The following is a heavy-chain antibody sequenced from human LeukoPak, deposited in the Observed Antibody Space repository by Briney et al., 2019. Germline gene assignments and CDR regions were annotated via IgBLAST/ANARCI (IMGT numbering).Heavy chain of an antibody. V-gene: IGHV1-18*01. CDR1: GYTFSNYG. D-gene: IGHD2-15*01. CDR3: ARDRRYCSGGSCYSNWFDP. CDR2: ISSYNDNT. Sequence: ASVKVSCKAYGYTFSNYGISWVRQAPGQGLDWMGWISSYNDNTNYAQKLQGRVTMTTDTSTSTAYMELRSLRSDDTAVYYCARDRRYCSGGSCYSNWFDPWGQGTLVTVSS. J-gene: IGHJ5*02.